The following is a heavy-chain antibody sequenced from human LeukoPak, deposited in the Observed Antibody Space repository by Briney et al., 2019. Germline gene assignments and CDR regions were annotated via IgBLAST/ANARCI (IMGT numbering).Heavy chain of an antibody. V-gene: IGHV3-21*01. CDR1: GFTFSSYS. CDR3: AREERYSYAQVDY. D-gene: IGHD5-18*01. Sequence: GGSLRLSCAASGFTFSSYSMNWVRQAPGKGLEWVSSISSSSSYIYYADSVKGRFTISRDNAKNSLYLQMNSLRAEDTAVYYWAREERYSYAQVDYWGQGTLVNVSS. J-gene: IGHJ4*02. CDR2: ISSSSSYI.